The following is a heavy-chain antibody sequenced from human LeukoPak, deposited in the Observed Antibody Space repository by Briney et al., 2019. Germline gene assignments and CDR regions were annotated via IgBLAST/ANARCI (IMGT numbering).Heavy chain of an antibody. CDR2: ISSSSSYI. Sequence: PGGSLRLSCAASRFTFSSYSMNWVRQAPGKGLEWVSSISSSSSYIYYADSVKGRFTISRDNAKNSLYLQMNSLRAEDTAVYYCARDRDDYVWGSYRPRFFDYWGQGTLVTVSS. V-gene: IGHV3-21*01. D-gene: IGHD3-16*02. CDR1: RFTFSSYS. J-gene: IGHJ4*02. CDR3: ARDRDDYVWGSYRPRFFDY.